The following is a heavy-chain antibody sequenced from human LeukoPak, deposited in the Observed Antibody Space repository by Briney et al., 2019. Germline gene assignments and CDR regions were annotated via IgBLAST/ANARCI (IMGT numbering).Heavy chain of an antibody. J-gene: IGHJ4*02. Sequence: GASVKVSCKVSGYTLTELSMHWVRQAPGKGLEWMGGFDPEDGETIYAQKFQGRVTMTEDTSTDTAYMELSSLRSEDTAVYYCARDNIQLWVNVDYFDYWGQGTLVTVSS. CDR3: ARDNIQLWVNVDYFDY. D-gene: IGHD5-18*01. V-gene: IGHV1-24*01. CDR1: GYTLTELS. CDR2: FDPEDGET.